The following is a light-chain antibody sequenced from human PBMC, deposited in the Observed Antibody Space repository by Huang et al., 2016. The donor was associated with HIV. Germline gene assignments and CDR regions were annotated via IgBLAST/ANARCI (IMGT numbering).Light chain of an antibody. Sequence: DIVMTQSPDSLTVSLGERATINCKSSQRLVYRSNNKNYLAWYQQKPGQPPNLLIYWASTREAGVPDRFSGSGSGTDFTLTISIPHDEDVAIYYCQQYYYTPLTFGQGTKLEIK. CDR1: QRLVYRSNNKNY. V-gene: IGKV4-1*01. CDR3: QQYYYTPLT. J-gene: IGKJ2*01. CDR2: WAS.